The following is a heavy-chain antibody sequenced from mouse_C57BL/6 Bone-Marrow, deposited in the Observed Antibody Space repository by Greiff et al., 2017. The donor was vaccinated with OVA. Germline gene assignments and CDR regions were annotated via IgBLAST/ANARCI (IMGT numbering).Heavy chain of an antibody. CDR3: TVYYYGSFAY. J-gene: IGHJ3*01. CDR2: IDPENGDT. Sequence: EVHLVESGAELVRPGASVKLSCTASGFNIKDDYMHWVKQRPEQGLEWIGWIDPENGDTEYASKFQGKATITADTSSNTAYLQLSSLTSEDTAVYYCTVYYYGSFAYWGQGTLVTVSA. CDR1: GFNIKDDY. D-gene: IGHD1-1*01. V-gene: IGHV14-4*01.